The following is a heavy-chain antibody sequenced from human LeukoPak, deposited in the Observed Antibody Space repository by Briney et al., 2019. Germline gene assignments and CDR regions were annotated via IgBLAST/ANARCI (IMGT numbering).Heavy chain of an antibody. J-gene: IGHJ5*02. V-gene: IGHV4-34*01. CDR3: ARGGGIVVVTAILFSGFDP. Sequence: KPSETLSLTCAVYGGSFSGYYWSWIRQPPGKGLEWIGEVNHSGSTNYNPSLKSRVTISVDTSKNQFSLKLSSVTAADTAVYYCARGGGIVVVTAILFSGFDPWGQGTLVTVSS. D-gene: IGHD2-21*02. CDR1: GGSFSGYY. CDR2: VNHSGST.